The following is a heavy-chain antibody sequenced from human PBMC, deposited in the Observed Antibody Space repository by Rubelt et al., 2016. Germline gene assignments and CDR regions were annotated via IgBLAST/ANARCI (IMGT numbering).Heavy chain of an antibody. CDR3: ARDRAGSSSWYPVFGAFDI. D-gene: IGHD6-13*01. J-gene: IGHJ3*02. CDR2: IWYDGSKK. Sequence: QVQLVESGGGVVQPGRSLRLSCAASGFTFSSYGMHWVRQAPGKGLEWVAGIWYDGSKKYYADSVKGRFTIAVDNANTTLYLQMNSLRAEDTAVYYCARDRAGSSSWYPVFGAFDIWGQGTMVTVSS. CDR1: GFTFSSYG. V-gene: IGHV3-33*01.